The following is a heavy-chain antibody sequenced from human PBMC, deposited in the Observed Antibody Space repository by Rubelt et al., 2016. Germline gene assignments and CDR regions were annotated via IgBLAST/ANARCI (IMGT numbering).Heavy chain of an antibody. J-gene: IGHJ3*02. CDR2: IKQDGTEK. Sequence: GGSLRLSCAASGFSFSSSWMTWVRQAPGKGLEWVANIKQDGTEKYYVDSVKGRFTISRDNAKNTLFLQMDSLRAEDTAVYYCAKGGDIWGQGTMVTVSS. V-gene: IGHV3-7*04. CDR3: AKGGDI. CDR1: GFSFSSSW.